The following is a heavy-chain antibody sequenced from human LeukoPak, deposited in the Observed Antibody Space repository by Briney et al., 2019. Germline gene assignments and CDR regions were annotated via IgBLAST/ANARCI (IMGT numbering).Heavy chain of an antibody. V-gene: IGHV5-51*01. CDR2: IYSDDSDT. D-gene: IGHD3-22*01. CDR1: WYRVYGLW. CDR3: ARPNITSYYDSRGYDAFDV. J-gene: IGHJ3*01. Sequence: GESLKISCKGSWYRVYGLWIAWGGQMSRGGLGWGGVIYSDDSDTRYSPSYQGQVTISADKSVRTAYLQWSSLKASDTAMYYCARPNITSYYDSRGYDAFDVWGQGTMVTVSS.